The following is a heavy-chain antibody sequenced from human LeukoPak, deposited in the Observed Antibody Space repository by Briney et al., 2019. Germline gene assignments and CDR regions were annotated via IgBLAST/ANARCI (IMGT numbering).Heavy chain of an antibody. CDR2: ISYDGSNK. Sequence: GGSLRLSCAASGFTFSSFAIHWVRQAPGKGLEWVAVISYDGSNKYYADSVKGRFTITRDNSKNTLYLQMSSLRAEDTAVYYCARGGWLQLGNYFDYWGQGTLVTVSS. V-gene: IGHV3-30*04. CDR3: ARGGWLQLGNYFDY. CDR1: GFTFSSFA. D-gene: IGHD5-24*01. J-gene: IGHJ4*02.